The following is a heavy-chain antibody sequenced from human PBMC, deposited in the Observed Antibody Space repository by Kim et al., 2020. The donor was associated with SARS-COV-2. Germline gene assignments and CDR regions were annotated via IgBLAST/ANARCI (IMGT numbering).Heavy chain of an antibody. D-gene: IGHD3-16*01. Sequence: GGSLRLSCAASGFNFRNYFMNWVRQAPGKGPVWISRITDSGRTQSYADSVKGRFTTSRDNTKNTLDLERTSLRAEDTAIYYCARYGGFTNHDWYFDLWGCGLLVTVSS. V-gene: IGHV3-74*01. CDR2: ITDSGRTQ. CDR1: GFNFRNYF. J-gene: IGHJ2*01. CDR3: ARYGGFTNHDWYFDL.